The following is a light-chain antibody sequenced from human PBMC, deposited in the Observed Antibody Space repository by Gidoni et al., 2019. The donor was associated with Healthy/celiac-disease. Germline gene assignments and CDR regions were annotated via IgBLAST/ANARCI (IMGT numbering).Light chain of an antibody. CDR3: QQSYSTLWT. J-gene: IGKJ1*01. CDR1: QSISSY. CDR2: AAS. V-gene: IGKV1-39*01. Sequence: DIHMTQSPSSLSVSVGDRVTITCRASQSISSYLNWYQQKPGKAPKLLIYAASSLQSGVPSRFSGSGSGTDFTLTISSLQPEDFATYYCQQSYSTLWTFGQGTKVEIK.